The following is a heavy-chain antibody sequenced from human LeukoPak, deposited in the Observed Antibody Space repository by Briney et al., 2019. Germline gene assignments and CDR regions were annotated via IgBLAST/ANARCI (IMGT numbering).Heavy chain of an antibody. Sequence: PSETLSLTCTVSGGSISSGGYYWSWIRQHPGKGLEWIGYIYYSGSTYYNPSLKSRVTISVDTSKNQFSLKLSSVTAADTVVYYCARAALDTIMVVFDYWGQGTLVTVSS. J-gene: IGHJ4*02. CDR2: IYYSGST. CDR3: ARAALDTIMVVFDY. CDR1: GGSISSGGYY. D-gene: IGHD5-18*01. V-gene: IGHV4-31*03.